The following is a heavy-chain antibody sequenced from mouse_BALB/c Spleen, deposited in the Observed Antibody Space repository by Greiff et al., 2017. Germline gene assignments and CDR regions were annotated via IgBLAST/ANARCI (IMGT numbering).Heavy chain of an antibody. J-gene: IGHJ4*01. Sequence: EVHLVESGGGLVQPGGSRKLSCAASGFTFSSFGMHWVRQAPEKGLEWVAYISSGSSTIYYADTVKGRFTISRDNPKNTLFLQMTSLRSEDTAMYYCARRYGNYLYYAMDYWGQGTSVTVSS. CDR3: ARRYGNYLYYAMDY. CDR2: ISSGSSTI. D-gene: IGHD2-10*02. V-gene: IGHV5-17*02. CDR1: GFTFSSFG.